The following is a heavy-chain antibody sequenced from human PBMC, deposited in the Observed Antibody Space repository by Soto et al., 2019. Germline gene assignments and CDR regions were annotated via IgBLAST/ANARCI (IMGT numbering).Heavy chain of an antibody. CDR2: INPNSGGT. D-gene: IGHD1-26*01. V-gene: IGHV1-2*04. Sequence: ASVKVSCKASGYTFTGYYMHCVRQAPGQGLEWMGWINPNSGGTNYAQKFQGWVTMTRDTSISTAYMELSRLGSDDTAVYYCAMGAAAEDWFDPWGQGTLVTVSS. J-gene: IGHJ5*02. CDR1: GYTFTGYY. CDR3: AMGAAAEDWFDP.